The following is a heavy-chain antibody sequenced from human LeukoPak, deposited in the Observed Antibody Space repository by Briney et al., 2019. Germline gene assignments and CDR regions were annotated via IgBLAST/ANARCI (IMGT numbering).Heavy chain of an antibody. V-gene: IGHV5-51*01. CDR1: GYSFTSYW. CDR3: ARQAQNWNYGFRWFDP. Sequence: GESLKISCKGSGYSFTSYWIAWVRQMPGKGLEWMGIIYPGDSDIRYSPSFQGQVTISADKSISTAYLQWSSLKASDTAMYYCARQAQNWNYGFRWFDPWGQGTLVTVSS. J-gene: IGHJ5*02. D-gene: IGHD1-7*01. CDR2: IYPGDSDI.